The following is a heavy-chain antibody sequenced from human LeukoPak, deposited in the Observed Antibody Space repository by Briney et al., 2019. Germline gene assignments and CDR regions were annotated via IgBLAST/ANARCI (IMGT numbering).Heavy chain of an antibody. Sequence: PSETLSLTCTVSSGSISSYYWSWIRQPPGKGLEWIGSIHHSGSTYYKSSLKSRVTISVDTSKNQFSLKLSSVTAADTAVYYCARDRPTGWFDAWGQGTLVTVSS. CDR3: ARDRPTGWFDA. D-gene: IGHD4-17*01. J-gene: IGHJ5*02. CDR1: SGSISSYY. CDR2: IHHSGST. V-gene: IGHV4-38-2*02.